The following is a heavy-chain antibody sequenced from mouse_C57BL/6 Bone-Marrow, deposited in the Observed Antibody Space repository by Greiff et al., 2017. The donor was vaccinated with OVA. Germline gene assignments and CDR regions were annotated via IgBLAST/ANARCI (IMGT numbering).Heavy chain of an antibody. V-gene: IGHV1-81*01. Sequence: VQLQQSGAELARPGASVKLSCKASGYTFTSYGISWVKQRTGQGLEWIGEIYPRSGNTYYNEKFKGKATLTADKSSSTAYMELRSLTSEDSAVYFCARIYYGNFWYFDVWGTGTTVTVSS. CDR3: ARIYYGNFWYFDV. D-gene: IGHD2-1*01. J-gene: IGHJ1*03. CDR2: IYPRSGNT. CDR1: GYTFTSYG.